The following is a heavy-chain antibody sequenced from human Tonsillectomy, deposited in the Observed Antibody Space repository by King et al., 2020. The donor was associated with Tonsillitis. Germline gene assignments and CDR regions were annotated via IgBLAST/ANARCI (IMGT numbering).Heavy chain of an antibody. CDR2: IRYNGNNK. D-gene: IGHD5-24*01. V-gene: IGHV3-30*02. J-gene: IGHJ4*02. CDR1: GFSFSRYG. Sequence: QLVQSGGGVVQPGGSLRLSCAASGFSFSRYGMHWVRQAPGKGLEWVTFIRYNGNNKYYADSVNGRFTISRDNSKNTLFLEMNSLTVEDTAIYYCANSLEMATFDNWGQGTLVTVSS. CDR3: ANSLEMATFDN.